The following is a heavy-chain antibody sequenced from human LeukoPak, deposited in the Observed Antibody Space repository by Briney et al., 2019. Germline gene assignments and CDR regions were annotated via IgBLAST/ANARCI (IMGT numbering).Heavy chain of an antibody. J-gene: IGHJ4*02. Sequence: GGSLRLSCAASGFTVSSNYMSWVRQAPGKGLEWVSVIYSGGSTYYADSVKGRFTISRDNSKNTLYLQMNSLRAEDTAVYYCATRYSSGWLDYWGQGTLVTVPS. CDR3: ATRYSSGWLDY. D-gene: IGHD6-19*01. CDR1: GFTVSSNY. V-gene: IGHV3-53*01. CDR2: IYSGGST.